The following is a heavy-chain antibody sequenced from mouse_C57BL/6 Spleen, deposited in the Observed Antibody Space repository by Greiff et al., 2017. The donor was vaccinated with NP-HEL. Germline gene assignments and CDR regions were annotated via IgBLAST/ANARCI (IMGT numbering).Heavy chain of an antibody. J-gene: IGHJ1*03. CDR2: ISSGSSTI. D-gene: IGHD1-1*01. CDR1: GFTFSDYG. CDR3: ARYYGSSSQRYFDV. V-gene: IGHV5-17*01. Sequence: EVKLVESGGGLVKPGGSLKLSCAASGFTFSDYGMHWVRQAPEKGLEWVAYISSGSSTIYYADTVKGRFTISRDNAKNTLFLQMTSLRSEDTAMYYCARYYGSSSQRYFDVWGTGTTVTVSS.